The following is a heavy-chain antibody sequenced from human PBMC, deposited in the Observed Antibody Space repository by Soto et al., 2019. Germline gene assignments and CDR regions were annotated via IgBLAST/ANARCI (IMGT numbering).Heavy chain of an antibody. CDR2: INHSGST. CDR3: AGSLAYYDILTGPDDRVDY. J-gene: IGHJ4*02. V-gene: IGHV4-34*01. CDR1: GGSFSGYY. Sequence: SETLSLTCAVYGGSFSGYYWSWIRQPPGKGLEWIGEINHSGSTNYNPSLKSRVTISVDTSKNQFSLKLSSVTAADTAVYYCAGSLAYYDILTGPDDRVDYWGQGTLVTVSS. D-gene: IGHD3-9*01.